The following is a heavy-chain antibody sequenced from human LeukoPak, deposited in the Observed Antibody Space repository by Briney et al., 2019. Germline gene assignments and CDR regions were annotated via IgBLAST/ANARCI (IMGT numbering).Heavy chain of an antibody. CDR2: TYYRSKWYN. CDR3: AREGQVKRFDAFDI. V-gene: IGHV6-1*01. Sequence: SQTLSLTCAISGDSISSNSAAWNWPRQSPSRGLEWLGRTYYRSKWYNDYAESVKSRISINPDTSKNQFSLQLNSVTPEDTAVYYCAREGQVKRFDAFDIWGQGTMVTVSS. CDR1: GDSISSNSAA. D-gene: IGHD2-21*01. J-gene: IGHJ3*02.